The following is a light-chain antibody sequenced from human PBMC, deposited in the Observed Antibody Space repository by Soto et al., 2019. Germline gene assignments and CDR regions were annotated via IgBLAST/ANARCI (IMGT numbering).Light chain of an antibody. Sequence: DIQMTQSPSSLSASVGDRVTITCRASQSISNYLNWYQQKPGKAPKLLIYAASTLESGVPSRFSGSRSGTDFTLTISSLQPEDFATYYCQQSYSIPLTFGEGTRVEI. CDR1: QSISNY. J-gene: IGKJ4*01. CDR2: AAS. CDR3: QQSYSIPLT. V-gene: IGKV1-39*01.